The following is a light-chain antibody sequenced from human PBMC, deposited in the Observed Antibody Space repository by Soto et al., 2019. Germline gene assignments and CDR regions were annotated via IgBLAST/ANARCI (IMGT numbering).Light chain of an antibody. V-gene: IGLV2-11*01. CDR2: DFA. CDR1: SSDVGGYNY. J-gene: IGLJ2*01. Sequence: QSVLTQPRSVSGSPGQSVTVSCTGSSSDVGGYNYVSWYQQHPGKAPKLLISDFANRASGVPDRFSGSKSGNTASLTISGLQPDDEAEYFCCSYAGSYTLIFGGGTKVTVL. CDR3: CSYAGSYTLI.